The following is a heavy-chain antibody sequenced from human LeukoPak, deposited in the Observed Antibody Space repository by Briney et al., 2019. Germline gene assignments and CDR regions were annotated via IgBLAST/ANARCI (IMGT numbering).Heavy chain of an antibody. Sequence: GGSLRLSCAASGFTFDDYAMYWVRQAPGKGLEWVSLISGDGGSTNYVDSVKGRFTISRDNSKNSLYLQMNSLRTEDTALYYCAKAPRGWARPLEYWGQGTLVTVSS. D-gene: IGHD6-6*01. V-gene: IGHV3-43*02. J-gene: IGHJ4*02. CDR2: ISGDGGST. CDR1: GFTFDDYA. CDR3: AKAPRGWARPLEY.